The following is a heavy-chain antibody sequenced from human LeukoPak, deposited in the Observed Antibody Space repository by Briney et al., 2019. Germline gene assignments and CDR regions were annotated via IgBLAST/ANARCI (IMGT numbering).Heavy chain of an antibody. CDR3: ARTKGGYVFLLDY. D-gene: IGHD5-12*01. CDR1: GGSISSYY. V-gene: IGHV4-4*07. Sequence: SETLSLTCTVSGGSISSYYWNWIRQPAPKGLEWIGRIYSSGSTNYNSSLKSRVIMSVDTSKNQFSLKLSSVTAADTAVYYCARTKGGYVFLLDYWGQGTLVTVSS. J-gene: IGHJ4*02. CDR2: IYSSGST.